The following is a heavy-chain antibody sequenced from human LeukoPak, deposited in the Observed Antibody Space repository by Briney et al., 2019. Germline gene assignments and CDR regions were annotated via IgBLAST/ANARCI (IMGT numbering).Heavy chain of an antibody. V-gene: IGHV5-51*01. CDR3: ARLVGAVAGTRPYYYYGMDV. D-gene: IGHD6-19*01. CDR1: GYSFTSYW. Sequence: GASLQISCKGSGYSFTSYWIGWVRQMPGKGLEWMGIIYPGDSDTRYSPSFQGQVTISADKSISTAYLQWSSLKASDTAMYYCARLVGAVAGTRPYYYYGMDVWGQGTTVTVSS. CDR2: IYPGDSDT. J-gene: IGHJ6*02.